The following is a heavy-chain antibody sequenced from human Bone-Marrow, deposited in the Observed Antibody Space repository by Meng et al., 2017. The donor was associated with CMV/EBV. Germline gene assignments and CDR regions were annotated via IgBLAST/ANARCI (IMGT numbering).Heavy chain of an antibody. D-gene: IGHD6-6*01. Sequence: GGSLRLSCKGSGYSFTSCWIGWVRQMPGKGLEWMGIIYPGDSDTRYSPSFQGQVTISADKSISTAYLQWSSLKASDTAMYYCARTDLYSSSSDYWGQGTLVTVSS. J-gene: IGHJ4*02. CDR3: ARTDLYSSSSDY. CDR1: GYSFTSCW. CDR2: IYPGDSDT. V-gene: IGHV5-51*01.